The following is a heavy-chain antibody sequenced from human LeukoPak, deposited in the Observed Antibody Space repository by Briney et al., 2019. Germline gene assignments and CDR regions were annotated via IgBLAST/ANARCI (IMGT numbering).Heavy chain of an antibody. Sequence: ASVKVSCKASGYTFTGYYIHWVRQAPGRGLEWMGWINPNSGGTNYAQKFQGRVTVTTDTSTSTAYMELRSLRSDDTAVYYCARSSSVTIPGYYFDYWGQGTLVTVSS. J-gene: IGHJ4*02. CDR2: INPNSGGT. V-gene: IGHV1-2*02. CDR3: ARSSSVTIPGYYFDY. D-gene: IGHD2-21*01. CDR1: GYTFTGYY.